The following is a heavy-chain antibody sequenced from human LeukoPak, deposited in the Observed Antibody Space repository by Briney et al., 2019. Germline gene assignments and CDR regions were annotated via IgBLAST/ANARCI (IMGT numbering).Heavy chain of an antibody. CDR3: ARQMNTVTADY. V-gene: IGHV4-39*01. Sequence: SQTLSLTCTVSGGSISSSSYFWGWIRQPPGKGLEWIGSIFYSGSTYYNPSLNSRVTISIDTSKNQFSLRLSSVTAADTAVYYCARQMNTVTADYWGQGTLVTVSS. CDR2: IFYSGST. J-gene: IGHJ4*02. D-gene: IGHD4-17*01. CDR1: GGSISSSSYF.